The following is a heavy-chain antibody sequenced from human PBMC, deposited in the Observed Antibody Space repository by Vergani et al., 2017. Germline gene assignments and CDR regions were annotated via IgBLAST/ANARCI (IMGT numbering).Heavy chain of an antibody. V-gene: IGHV3-21*01. CDR1: GFTFGSYA. D-gene: IGHD2-2*02. J-gene: IGHJ6*03. CDR3: ARDRTVVVPAAIGGSYYYYMDV. CDR2: ISSSSSYI. Sequence: EVQLLESGGGSVQPGGSLRLSCAASGFTFGSYAMNWVRQAPGKGLEWVSSISSSSSYIYYADSVKGRFTISRDNAKNSLYLQMNSLRAEDTAVYYCARDRTVVVPAAIGGSYYYYMDVWGKGTTVTVSS.